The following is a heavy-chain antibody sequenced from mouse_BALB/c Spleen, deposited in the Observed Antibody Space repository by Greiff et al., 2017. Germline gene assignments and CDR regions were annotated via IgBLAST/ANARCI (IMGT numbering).Heavy chain of an antibody. CDR1: GYTFTDYA. CDR3: ARGGVRKNAMDY. J-gene: IGHJ4*01. V-gene: IGHV1S137*01. CDR2: ISTYYGDA. Sequence: VQLQQSGAELVRPGVSVKISCKGSGYTFTDYAMHWVKQSHAKSLEWIGVISTYYGDASYNQKFKGKATMTVDKSSSTAYMELARLTSEDSAIYYCARGGVRKNAMDYWGQGTSVTVSS.